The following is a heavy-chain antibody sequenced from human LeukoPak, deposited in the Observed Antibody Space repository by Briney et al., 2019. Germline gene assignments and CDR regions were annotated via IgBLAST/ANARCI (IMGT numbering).Heavy chain of an antibody. V-gene: IGHV4-30-2*01. Sequence: PSETLSLTCAVSGGSISSGGYYWSWIRQPPGKGLEWIGYIYHSGSTYYNPSLKSRVTISVDRSKNQFSLKLSSVTAADTAVYYCAREREGSFYFDYWGQGTLVTVSS. CDR3: AREREGSFYFDY. CDR2: IYHSGST. CDR1: GGSISSGGYY. J-gene: IGHJ4*02. D-gene: IGHD1-26*01.